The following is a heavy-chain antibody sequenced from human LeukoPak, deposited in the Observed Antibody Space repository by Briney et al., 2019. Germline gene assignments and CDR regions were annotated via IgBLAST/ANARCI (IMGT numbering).Heavy chain of an antibody. CDR2: ITSKSGFI. Sequence: GRSLRLSCAASGFTLDDYAMHWVRQGPGKGLGWVAGITSKSGFIAYADSVKGRFTISRDNAKNSLYLQMNSLRPDDTALYYCAKDLYTYSLQYFHHWGQGTLVTVSS. CDR1: GFTLDDYA. V-gene: IGHV3-9*01. J-gene: IGHJ1*01. D-gene: IGHD3-16*01. CDR3: AKDLYTYSLQYFHH.